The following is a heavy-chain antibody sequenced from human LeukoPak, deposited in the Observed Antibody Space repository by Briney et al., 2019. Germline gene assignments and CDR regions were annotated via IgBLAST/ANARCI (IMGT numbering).Heavy chain of an antibody. CDR2: ISAGSGTV. V-gene: IGHV3-48*04. Sequence: GGSLRLSCAASGLSLSSNNMHWVRQAPGGGLEWLSYISAGSGTVFSADSVKGRFSISRDDARESLFLQMNSLRVDDTAVYYCTKDLGLRRMIWGRGTLVIVSS. CDR1: GLSLSSNN. CDR3: TKDLGLRRMI. D-gene: IGHD1-14*01. J-gene: IGHJ2*01.